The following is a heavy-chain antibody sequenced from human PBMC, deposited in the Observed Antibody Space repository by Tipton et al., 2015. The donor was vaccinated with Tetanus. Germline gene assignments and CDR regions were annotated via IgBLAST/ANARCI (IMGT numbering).Heavy chain of an antibody. J-gene: IGHJ4*02. Sequence: QSGAEVKKPGASVKVSCKASGYSFTSYEINWVRQATGQGLEWMGWMSPNSGNSGYAQKFQGRVTMTRSTSISTAYLELNSLKSEDTAVYFCARQSRQYYYDSSGYLDYWGQGTQVTVSS. CDR3: ARQSRQYYYDSSGYLDY. CDR2: MSPNSGNS. CDR1: GYSFTSYE. V-gene: IGHV1-8*01. D-gene: IGHD3-22*01.